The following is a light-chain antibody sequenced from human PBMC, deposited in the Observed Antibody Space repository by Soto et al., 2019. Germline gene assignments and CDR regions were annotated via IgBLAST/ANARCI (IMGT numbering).Light chain of an antibody. Sequence: QSVLTQPPSVSGAPGQRVTISCTGSSSNIGAGYNVHWYQQVPGTAPKLLIYGDSNRPSGVPDRFSGSKSGTSASLAITGLQAEXXADYYCQSYDSSLSGWLFGGGTKLTVL. CDR3: QSYDSSLSGWL. J-gene: IGLJ3*02. V-gene: IGLV1-40*01. CDR1: SSNIGAGYN. CDR2: GDS.